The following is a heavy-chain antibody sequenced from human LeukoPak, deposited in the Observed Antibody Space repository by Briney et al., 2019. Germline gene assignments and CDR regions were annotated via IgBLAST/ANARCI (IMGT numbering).Heavy chain of an antibody. J-gene: IGHJ6*02. D-gene: IGHD3-3*01. Sequence: GGSLRLSCAASGFTFSSYWMSWVRQAPGKGLEWVVNIKQDGSEKYYVDSVKGRFTISRDNAKNSLYLQMNSLRAEDTAVYYCAREQSADYYYYGMDVWGQGTTVTVSS. V-gene: IGHV3-7*01. CDR2: IKQDGSEK. CDR1: GFTFSSYW. CDR3: AREQSADYYYYGMDV.